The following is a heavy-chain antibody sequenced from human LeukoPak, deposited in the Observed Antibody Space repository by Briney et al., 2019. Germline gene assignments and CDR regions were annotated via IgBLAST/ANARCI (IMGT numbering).Heavy chain of an antibody. Sequence: TGGSLRLSCAASGFTFSSYWMHWVRQAPGKGLVWVSRINSDGSSTSYADSVKGRFTISRDNAKNTLYLQMNSLRAEDTAVYYCARGIAAAGRYYYYGMDVWGQGTTVTVSS. CDR2: INSDGSST. D-gene: IGHD6-13*01. V-gene: IGHV3-74*01. J-gene: IGHJ6*02. CDR1: GFTFSSYW. CDR3: ARGIAAAGRYYYYGMDV.